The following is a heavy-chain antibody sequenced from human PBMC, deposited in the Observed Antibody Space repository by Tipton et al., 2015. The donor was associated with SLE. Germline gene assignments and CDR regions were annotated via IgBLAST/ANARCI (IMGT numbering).Heavy chain of an antibody. CDR3: ASFRYGDDTGCMEAFDV. Sequence: TLSLTCTVSGGSINNYYWSWIRQPPGKGLEWIGSIYHSGSTYYNPSLKSRVTISEDRSKNQFSLKLTSLTAADTAIYYCASFRYGDDTGCMEAFDVWGQGTLVPVSS. V-gene: IGHV4-30-2*01. CDR1: GGSINNYY. CDR2: IYHSGST. D-gene: IGHD3-3*01. J-gene: IGHJ3*01.